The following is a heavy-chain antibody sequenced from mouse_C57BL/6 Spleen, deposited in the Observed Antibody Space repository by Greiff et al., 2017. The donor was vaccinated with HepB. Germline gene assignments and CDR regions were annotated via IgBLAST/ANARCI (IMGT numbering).Heavy chain of an antibody. V-gene: IGHV5-16*01. CDR1: GFTFSDYY. Sequence: EVMLVESEGGLVQPGSSMKLSCTASGFTFSDYYMAWVRQVPEKGLEWVANINYDGSSTYYLDSLKSRFIISRDNAKNILYLQMSSLKSEDTATYYCARASLPAMDYWGQGTSVTVSS. CDR3: ARASLPAMDY. D-gene: IGHD2-10*01. CDR2: INYDGSST. J-gene: IGHJ4*01.